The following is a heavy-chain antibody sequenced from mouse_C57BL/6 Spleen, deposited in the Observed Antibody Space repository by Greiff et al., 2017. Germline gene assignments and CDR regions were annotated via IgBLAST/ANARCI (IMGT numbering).Heavy chain of an antibody. J-gene: IGHJ2*01. V-gene: IGHV1-15*01. CDR1: GYTFTDYE. Sequence: QVQLQQSGAELVRPGASVTLSCKASGYTFTDYEMHWVKQTPVHGLEWIGAIDPETGGTAYNQKFKGKAILAADKSSSTAYMVLRSLTSEDSAVYYCARRGFYYCYFDYWGQGTTLTVSS. CDR2: IDPETGGT. D-gene: IGHD1-1*01. CDR3: ARRGFYYCYFDY.